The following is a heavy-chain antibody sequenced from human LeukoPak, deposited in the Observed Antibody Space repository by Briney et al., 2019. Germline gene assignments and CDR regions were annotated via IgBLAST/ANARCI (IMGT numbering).Heavy chain of an antibody. CDR2: CYYSGST. Sequence: PSETLSLTCTVSGGSIISSGYFWGWIRQPPGKGLEWIGSCYYSGSTYYNPSLKSRITISVDTSKNQFSLKVFSVTAADTATYYCGRLGVPAAIANWGQGTLLTVSS. V-gene: IGHV4-39*01. J-gene: IGHJ4*02. D-gene: IGHD2-2*01. CDR1: GGSIISSGYF. CDR3: GRLGVPAAIAN.